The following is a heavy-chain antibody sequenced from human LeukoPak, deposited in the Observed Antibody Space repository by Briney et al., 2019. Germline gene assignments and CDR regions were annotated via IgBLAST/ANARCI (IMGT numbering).Heavy chain of an antibody. CDR2: IYHTGSA. J-gene: IGHJ6*03. Sequence: SETLSLTCSVSGVSTGSQNFYWAWIRQPPGKGLESIGNIYHTGSAYYSAALKSRVTISIDTSKDNFSLRLTSLTAADTAVYYCARLRDYGNLFFYFYMDVWGKGATVTVSS. V-gene: IGHV4-39*02. D-gene: IGHD4-17*01. CDR3: ARLRDYGNLFFYFYMDV. CDR1: GVSTGSQNFY.